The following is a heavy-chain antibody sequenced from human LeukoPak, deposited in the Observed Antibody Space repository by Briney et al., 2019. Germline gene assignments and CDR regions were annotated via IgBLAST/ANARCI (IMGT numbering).Heavy chain of an antibody. V-gene: IGHV3-53*01. J-gene: IGHJ3*02. CDR1: GLTVSTNY. D-gene: IGHD1-26*01. CDR3: ARGSVRAFDI. Sequence: PGGSLRLSCAASGLTVSTNYMNWVRQAPGKGLEWVSVIYSGGTTYYADSVRGRFSISRDTSKNTLYLQMNSLRAEDTAVYYCARGSVRAFDIWGQGTMVTVSS. CDR2: IYSGGTT.